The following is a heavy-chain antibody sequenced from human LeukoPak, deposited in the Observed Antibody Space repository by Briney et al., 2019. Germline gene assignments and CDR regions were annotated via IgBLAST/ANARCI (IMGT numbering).Heavy chain of an antibody. Sequence: SETLSLTCTVSGGSISSYYWNWIRQPPGKGLEWIGYIHYSGSTNYNPSLKSRVTISVDTSKNQFSLKLSSVTAADTAIYYCASLDIVASGTDAFDIWGQGTMVTVSS. J-gene: IGHJ3*02. CDR3: ASLDIVASGTDAFDI. CDR1: GGSISSYY. D-gene: IGHD3-22*01. V-gene: IGHV4-59*08. CDR2: IHYSGST.